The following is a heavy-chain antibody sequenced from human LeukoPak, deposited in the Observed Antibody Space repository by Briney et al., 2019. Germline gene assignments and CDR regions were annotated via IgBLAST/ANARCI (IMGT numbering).Heavy chain of an antibody. CDR3: AREGVQTTVDAFDI. CDR1: GFTLKIYP. CDR2: ISHDGSDK. V-gene: IGHV3-30*04. D-gene: IGHD4-17*01. J-gene: IGHJ3*02. Sequence: GRSLRLSCAASGFTLKIYPMHWVRQAPGKGLEWLSVISHDGSDKTNADSVKGRFIISRDNSKNTYLQLNSLRPEDTAMYYCAREGVQTTVDAFDIWGLGTMVIVSS.